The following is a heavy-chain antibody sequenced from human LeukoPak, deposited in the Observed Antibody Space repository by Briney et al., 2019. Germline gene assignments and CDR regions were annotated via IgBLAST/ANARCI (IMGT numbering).Heavy chain of an antibody. Sequence: GASVKVSCKASGGTFSSYAISWVRQAPGQGLEWMGGIIPIFGTANYAQKFQGRVTITTDESTSTAYMELSSLRSEDTAVYYCARTTTGDVHHGGFYYFDYWGQGTLVTVSS. V-gene: IGHV1-69*05. CDR2: IIPIFGTA. CDR1: GGTFSSYA. D-gene: IGHD7-27*01. J-gene: IGHJ4*02. CDR3: ARTTTGDVHHGGFYYFDY.